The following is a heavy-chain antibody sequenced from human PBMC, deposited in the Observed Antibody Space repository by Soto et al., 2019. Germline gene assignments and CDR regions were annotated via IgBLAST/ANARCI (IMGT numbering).Heavy chain of an antibody. D-gene: IGHD3-9*01. CDR2: IYDSGST. Sequence: SETLSLTCTVSGDSIRSSSYWGWIRQPPGKGLEWIGYIYDSGSTYYNPSLKSRVTISGDTSKNQFSLILSSVTAADTAVYYCARDQGHYDILTGYSGYFDYWGQGTLVTVSS. CDR1: GDSIRSSSY. V-gene: IGHV4-31*03. CDR3: ARDQGHYDILTGYSGYFDY. J-gene: IGHJ4*02.